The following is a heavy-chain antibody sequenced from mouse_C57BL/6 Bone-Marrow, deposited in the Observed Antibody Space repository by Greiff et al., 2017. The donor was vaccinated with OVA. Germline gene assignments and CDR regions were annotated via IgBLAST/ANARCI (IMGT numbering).Heavy chain of an antibody. CDR2: IDPSDSYT. CDR1: GYTFTSYW. D-gene: IGHD4-1*01. CDR3: ARGGGTLMDY. V-gene: IGHV1-59*01. J-gene: IGHJ4*01. Sequence: QVQLQQPGAELVRPGTSVKLSCKASGYTFTSYWMHWVKQRPGQGLEWIGVIDPSDSYTNYNQKFKGKATLTVDTSSSTAYMQLSSLTSEDSAVYDCARGGGTLMDYWGQGTSVTVSS.